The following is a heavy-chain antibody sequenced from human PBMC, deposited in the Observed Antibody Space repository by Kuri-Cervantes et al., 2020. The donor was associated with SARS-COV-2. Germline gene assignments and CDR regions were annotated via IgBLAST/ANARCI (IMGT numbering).Heavy chain of an antibody. D-gene: IGHD3-10*01. CDR1: RFTFNNYG. CDR2: ISYDGTIK. J-gene: IGHJ6*02. V-gene: IGHV3-30*03. Sequence: GGSLRLSCAASRFTFNNYGMHWVRQAPGKGLEWVAVISYDGTIKYYADSVKGRFTISRDNSKNTLYLQMNSLRAEDTAVYYCARRVVRGVIPYYYYGMDVWGQGTTVTVSS. CDR3: ARRVVRGVIPYYYYGMDV.